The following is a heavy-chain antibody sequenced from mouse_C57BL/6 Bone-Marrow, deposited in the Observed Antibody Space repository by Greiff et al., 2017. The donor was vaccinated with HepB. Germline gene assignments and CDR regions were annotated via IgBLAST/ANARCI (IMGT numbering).Heavy chain of an antibody. J-gene: IGHJ3*01. CDR2: IYPENGDT. CDR3: ATEDSDAFAY. V-gene: IGHV14-4*01. Sequence: VQLQQSGAELVRPGASVKLSCTASGYNIKDDYMHWVKQRPEQGLEWIGWIYPENGDTEYASKFKGKATLTANTSSNTAYLQLSSLTSGDTAVYYCATEDSDAFAYWGQGTLVTVS. CDR1: GYNIKDDY.